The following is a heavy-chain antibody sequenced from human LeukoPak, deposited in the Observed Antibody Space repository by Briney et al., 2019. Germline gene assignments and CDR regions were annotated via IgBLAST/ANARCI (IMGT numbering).Heavy chain of an antibody. CDR2: INPNSGDT. CDR1: GGTFSSYA. Sequence: ASVKVSCKASGGTFSSYAISWVRQAPGQGLEWMGWINPNSGDTNYAQKFQGRVTVTRDTSITTDYMELSRLRSDDTAVYFCARVAGYSGYDPRGYFDNWGQGTLVTVSS. D-gene: IGHD5-12*01. J-gene: IGHJ4*02. CDR3: ARVAGYSGYDPRGYFDN. V-gene: IGHV1-2*02.